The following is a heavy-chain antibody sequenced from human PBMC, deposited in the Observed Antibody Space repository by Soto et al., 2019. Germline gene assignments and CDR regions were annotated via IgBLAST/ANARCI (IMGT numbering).Heavy chain of an antibody. Sequence: GGSLRLSCAASGFTFSSYAMHWVRQAPGKGLEWVAVISYDGSNKYYADSVKGRFTISRENSKNTLYLQMNSLRAEDTAVYYCARDMASTMYYYDSSGYCFDYWGQGTLVTVSS. CDR3: ARDMASTMYYYDSSGYCFDY. J-gene: IGHJ4*02. D-gene: IGHD3-22*01. CDR2: ISYDGSNK. CDR1: GFTFSSYA. V-gene: IGHV3-30-3*01.